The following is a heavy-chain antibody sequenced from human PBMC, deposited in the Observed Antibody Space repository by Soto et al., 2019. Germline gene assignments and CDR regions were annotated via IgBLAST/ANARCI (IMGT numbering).Heavy chain of an antibody. CDR1: GGSISSYY. CDR2: IYYSGST. V-gene: IGHV4-59*08. J-gene: IGHJ4*02. CDR3: ARHSYGGLKYYFDY. D-gene: IGHD5-12*01. Sequence: SETLSLTCTVSGGSISSYYWSWIRQPPGKGLEWIGYIYYSGSTNYNPSLKSRVTISVDTSKNQFSLKLSSVTAADTAVYYCARHSYGGLKYYFDYWGQGTLVTVSS.